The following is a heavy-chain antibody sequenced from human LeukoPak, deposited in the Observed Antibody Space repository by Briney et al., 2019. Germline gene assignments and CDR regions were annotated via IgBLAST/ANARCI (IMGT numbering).Heavy chain of an antibody. CDR2: IYYSGST. CDR1: GGSISSYY. D-gene: IGHD6-25*01. V-gene: IGHV4-59*01. CDR3: ARDQRLSY. Sequence: KPSETLSLTCTVSGGSISSYYWSWIRQPPGKGLEWIGYIYYSGSTNYNPSLKSRVTISVDTSKNQFSLKLSSVTAADTAVYYCARDQRLSYWGQGTLVTVSS. J-gene: IGHJ4*02.